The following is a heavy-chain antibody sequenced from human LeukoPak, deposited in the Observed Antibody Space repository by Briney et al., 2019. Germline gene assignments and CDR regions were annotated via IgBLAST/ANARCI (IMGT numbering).Heavy chain of an antibody. CDR2: IKQDGSEK. D-gene: IGHD3-16*02. CDR1: GFTFSSYW. J-gene: IGHJ4*02. Sequence: GGSLRLSCAVSGFTFSSYWMSWVRQAPGKGLEWVANIKQDGSEKYYVDSVKGRFTISRDNAKNSLYLQMNSLRAEDTAVYYCARVELSTSVYWCQGTLVTVSS. V-gene: IGHV3-7*01. CDR3: ARVELSTSVY.